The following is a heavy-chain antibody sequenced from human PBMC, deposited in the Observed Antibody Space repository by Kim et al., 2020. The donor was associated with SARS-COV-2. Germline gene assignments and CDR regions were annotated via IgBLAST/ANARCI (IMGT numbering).Heavy chain of an antibody. D-gene: IGHD3-22*01. J-gene: IGHJ4*02. CDR1: GGSISSSSYY. CDR3: ARQAALYYDSSGYYPGYYFDY. Sequence: SETLSLTCTVSGGSISSSSYYWGWIRQPPGKGLEWIGSIYYSGSTYYNPSLKSRVTISVDTSKNQFSLKLSSVTAADTAVYYCARQAALYYDSSGYYPGYYFDYWGQGTLVTVSS. CDR2: IYYSGST. V-gene: IGHV4-39*01.